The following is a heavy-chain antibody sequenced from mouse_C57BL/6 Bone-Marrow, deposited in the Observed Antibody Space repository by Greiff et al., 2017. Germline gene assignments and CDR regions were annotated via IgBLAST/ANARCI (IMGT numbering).Heavy chain of an antibody. J-gene: IGHJ3*01. V-gene: IGHV5-17*01. CDR2: ISSGSSTI. CDR3: ARRYYGTWFAY. Sequence: DVKLVESGGGLVKPGGSLKLSCAASGFTFSDYGMHWVRQAPEKGLEWVAYISSGSSTIYYADTVKGRFTIFRDKAKNTLFLQMTSLRSEDTAMYYCARRYYGTWFAYWGQGTLVTVSA. D-gene: IGHD1-1*01. CDR1: GFTFSDYG.